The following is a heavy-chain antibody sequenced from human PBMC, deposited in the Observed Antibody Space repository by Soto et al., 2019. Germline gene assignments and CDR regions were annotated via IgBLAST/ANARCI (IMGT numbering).Heavy chain of an antibody. CDR3: AKYEDRRRYFYDGRGFDY. CDR1: GFTFDDYA. J-gene: IGHJ4*02. Sequence: GGSLRLSCAASGFTFDDYAMHWVRQTPGKGLEWVSGISWNSGSTGYADSVKGRFTISRDNAKNSLYLQMNSLRAEDTALYYCAKYEDRRRYFYDGRGFDYWGQGTVVTVSS. D-gene: IGHD3-22*01. CDR2: ISWNSGST. V-gene: IGHV3-9*01.